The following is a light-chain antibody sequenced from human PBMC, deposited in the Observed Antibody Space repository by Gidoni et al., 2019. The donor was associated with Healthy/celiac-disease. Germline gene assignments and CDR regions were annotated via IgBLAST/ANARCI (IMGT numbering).Light chain of an antibody. Sequence: QSALTQPASLSGSPGQSRTISCNGTSSDVGGYNYVSRYQKHPGKAPKLMIYEFSNRPSGVSNRFSRSKSGNTASLTISGIQAEDEADYYCSSYTSSSTWVFGGGTKLTVL. J-gene: IGLJ3*02. CDR2: EFS. V-gene: IGLV2-14*01. CDR3: SSYTSSSTWV. CDR1: SSDVGGYNY.